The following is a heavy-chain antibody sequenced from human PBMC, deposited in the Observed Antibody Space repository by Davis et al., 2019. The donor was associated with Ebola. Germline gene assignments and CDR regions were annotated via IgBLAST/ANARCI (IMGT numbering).Heavy chain of an antibody. CDR3: ASGTDYVRHGMDV. CDR2: IYHSGST. V-gene: IGHV4-4*02. J-gene: IGHJ6*02. CDR1: GGSISSSNW. D-gene: IGHD4-17*01. Sequence: PGGSLRLSCAVSGGSISSSNWWSWVRQPPGKGLEWIGEIYHSGSTNYNPSLKSRVTISVDKSKNQFSLKLSSVTAADTAVYYCASGTDYVRHGMDVWGQGTTVTVSS.